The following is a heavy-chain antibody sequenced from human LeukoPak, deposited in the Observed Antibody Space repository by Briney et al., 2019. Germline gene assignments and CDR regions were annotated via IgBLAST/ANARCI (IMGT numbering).Heavy chain of an antibody. Sequence: GALSLPCAASGFTFSDYEMNLVRPAPGAGLEWLASISGRGHTIYPAVSGESRFAICRDNANSFLYVQMKSLRAEATAVYYCARRGYSSSWGGIRWFDPWGQGTLVTVSS. J-gene: IGHJ5*02. CDR3: ARRGYSSSWGGIRWFDP. D-gene: IGHD6-13*01. CDR1: GFTFSDYE. CDR2: ISGRGHTI. V-gene: IGHV3-48*03.